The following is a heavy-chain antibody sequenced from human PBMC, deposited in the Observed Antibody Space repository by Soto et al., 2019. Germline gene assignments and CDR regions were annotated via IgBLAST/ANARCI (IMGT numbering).Heavy chain of an antibody. Sequence: SETLSLPCAVYGGSFSGYYWSWIRQPPGKGLEWIGEIHHTGSTNYNPSLKSRVTISVDTSKNQFSLKLSSVTAADTAVYYCARKRQWLFKSGAYDIWGQGTMGTVSS. CDR1: GGSFSGYY. V-gene: IGHV4-34*01. CDR2: IHHTGST. D-gene: IGHD6-19*01. CDR3: ARKRQWLFKSGAYDI. J-gene: IGHJ3*02.